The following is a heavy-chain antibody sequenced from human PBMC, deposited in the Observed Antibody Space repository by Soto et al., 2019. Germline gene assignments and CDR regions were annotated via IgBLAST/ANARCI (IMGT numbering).Heavy chain of an antibody. CDR1: GFTFSSFA. J-gene: IGHJ4*02. CDR3: AGPGYSSQDY. CDR2: ISGSGDGI. V-gene: IGHV3-23*01. D-gene: IGHD5-18*01. Sequence: LRLSCAASGFTFSSFALSWVRQAPGKGLEWVSAISGSGDGIDYADSVKGQFTISRDNSKNTLYLQMNSLRAGDTAVYYCAGPGYSSQDYWGQGTLVTVSS.